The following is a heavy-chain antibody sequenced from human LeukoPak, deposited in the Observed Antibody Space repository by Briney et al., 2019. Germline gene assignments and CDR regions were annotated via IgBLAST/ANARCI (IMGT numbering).Heavy chain of an antibody. CDR2: IWYDGSNK. CDR3: ARRYQVSWYFDL. J-gene: IGHJ2*01. CDR1: GFTFSSYG. V-gene: IGHV3-33*01. Sequence: GGSLRLSCAASGFTFSSYGMHWVRQAPGKGLEWVAVIWYDGSNKYYADSVKGRFTISRDNSKNTLYLQMNSLRDEDTAMYYCARRYQVSWYFDLWGRGTLVTVSS. D-gene: IGHD2-15*01.